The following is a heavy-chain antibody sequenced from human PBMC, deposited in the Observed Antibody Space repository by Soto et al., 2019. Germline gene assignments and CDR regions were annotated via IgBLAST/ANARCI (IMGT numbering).Heavy chain of an antibody. CDR3: ASYGGNARYYYYGMGV. V-gene: IGHV1-69*12. CDR1: GGTFSSYA. CDR2: IIPIFGTA. D-gene: IGHD2-15*01. J-gene: IGHJ6*02. Sequence: QVQLVQSGAEVKKPGSSVKVSCKASGGTFSSYAISWVRQAPGQGLEWMGGIIPIFGTADYAQKFQGRVTITADESTSTSTAYMELSSPRSEDTAVYYCASYGGNARYYYYGMGVWGQGTTVTVSS.